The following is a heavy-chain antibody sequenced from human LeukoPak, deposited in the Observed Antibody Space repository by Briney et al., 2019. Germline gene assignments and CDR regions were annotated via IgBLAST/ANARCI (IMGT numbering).Heavy chain of an antibody. CDR3: ASTAVDLNWFDP. D-gene: IGHD2-21*02. CDR2: IYYSGST. J-gene: IGHJ5*02. V-gene: IGHV4-30-4*01. CDR1: GGSISSGDYY. Sequence: SQTLSLTCTVSGGSISSGDYYWSWIRQPPGKGLEWIGYIYYSGSTYYNPSLKSRVTISVDTSKNQFSLKLSSVTAADTAVYYCASTAVDLNWFDPWGQGTLVTVSS.